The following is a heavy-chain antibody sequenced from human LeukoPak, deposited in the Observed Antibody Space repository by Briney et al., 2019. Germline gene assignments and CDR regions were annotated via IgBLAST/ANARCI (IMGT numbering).Heavy chain of an antibody. D-gene: IGHD5-12*01. Sequence: SETLSLTCTVSGGSISSYYWSWIRQPPGKGLEWIGYIYYSGSTNYNPSLKSRVTISVDTSKNQFSLKLSSVTAADTAVYYCWKFGGYEERGDDYWGQGTLVTVSS. CDR3: WKFGGYEERGDDY. V-gene: IGHV4-59*01. J-gene: IGHJ4*02. CDR1: GGSISSYY. CDR2: IYYSGST.